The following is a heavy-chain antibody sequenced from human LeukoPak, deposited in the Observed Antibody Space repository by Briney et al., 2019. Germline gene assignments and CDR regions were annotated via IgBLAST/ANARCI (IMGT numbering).Heavy chain of an antibody. Sequence: PSETLSLTCTVSGGSISTYYWSWIRQPAGKGLEWIGRIYNGGSTNYNPSLKSRVIISVDTSKNQFSLKLSSVTAADTAVYYCARDLGSSGWYNFDYWGQGTLVTVSS. CDR3: ARDLGSSGWYNFDY. V-gene: IGHV4-4*07. CDR1: GGSISTYY. D-gene: IGHD6-19*01. CDR2: IYNGGST. J-gene: IGHJ4*02.